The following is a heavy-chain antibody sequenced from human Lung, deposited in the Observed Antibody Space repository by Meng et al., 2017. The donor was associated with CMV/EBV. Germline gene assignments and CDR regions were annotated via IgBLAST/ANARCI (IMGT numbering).Heavy chain of an antibody. J-gene: IGHJ4*02. V-gene: IGHV3-21*01. CDR1: GFTFSSYS. D-gene: IGHD3-10*01. CDR3: ARDQSMVRGLDY. Sequence: SCEASGFTFSSYSMNWVRQAPGKRLEWVSSISHSSTYIYYAESLKGRFTISRDNAKNSLYLQMNGLRAEDTAVYYCARDQSMVRGLDYWGQGTLVTVSS. CDR2: ISHSSTYI.